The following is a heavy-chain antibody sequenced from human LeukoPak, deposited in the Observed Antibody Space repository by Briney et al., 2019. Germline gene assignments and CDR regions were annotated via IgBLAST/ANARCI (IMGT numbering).Heavy chain of an antibody. J-gene: IGHJ4*02. CDR1: GFTFSSYG. Sequence: PGGSLRLSCAASGFTFSSYGMHWVRQAPGRGLESVAFIRYDGSNKYYADSVKGRFTISRDNSKNTLYLQMNSLRAEDTAVYYCAKDSAKQAARPTLSVYWGQGTLVTVSS. CDR2: IRYDGSNK. CDR3: AKDSAKQAARPTLSVY. D-gene: IGHD6-6*01. V-gene: IGHV3-30*02.